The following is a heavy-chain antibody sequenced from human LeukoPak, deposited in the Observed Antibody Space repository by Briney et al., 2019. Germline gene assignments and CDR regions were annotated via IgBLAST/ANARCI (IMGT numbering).Heavy chain of an antibody. CDR2: ISSSGSTI. V-gene: IGHV3-11*01. Sequence: GGSLRLSCAASGFTFSDYYMSWIRQAAGKGLEWVSYISSSGSTIYYADSVKGRFTISRDNAKNSLYLQMNSLRAEDTAVYYCARDGALTTVTTIYYYGMDVWGQGTTVTVSS. CDR1: GFTFSDYY. D-gene: IGHD4-17*01. CDR3: ARDGALTTVTTIYYYGMDV. J-gene: IGHJ6*02.